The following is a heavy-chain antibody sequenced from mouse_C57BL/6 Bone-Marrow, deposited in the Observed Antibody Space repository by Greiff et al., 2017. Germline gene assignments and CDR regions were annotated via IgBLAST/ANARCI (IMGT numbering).Heavy chain of an antibody. CDR1: GYTFTSYW. D-gene: IGHD2-4*01. CDR2: IHPSDSDT. Sequence: QVQLQQPGAELVKPGASVKVSCKASGYTFTSYWMHWVKQRPGHGLEWIGRIHPSDSDTNYNQKFKGKATLTVDKSSSTAYMQLSSLTSEHSAVFYVAIAYDYDGPAWFADWGQGTLVTVSA. V-gene: IGHV1-74*01. CDR3: AIAYDYDGPAWFAD. J-gene: IGHJ3*01.